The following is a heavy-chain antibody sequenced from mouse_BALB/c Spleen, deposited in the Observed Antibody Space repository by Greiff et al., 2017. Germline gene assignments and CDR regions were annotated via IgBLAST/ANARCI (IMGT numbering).Heavy chain of an antibody. J-gene: IGHJ2*01. CDR2: ISSGGSYT. V-gene: IGHV5-6-4*01. CDR3: TGDDGSYYFDY. D-gene: IGHD2-12*01. CDR1: GFTFSSYT. Sequence: EVKVVESGGGLVKPGGSLKLSCAASGFTFSSYTMSWVRQTPEKRLEWVATISSGGSYTYYPDSVKGRFTISRDNAKNTLYLQMSSLKSEDTAMYYCTGDDGSYYFDYWGQGTTRTVSS.